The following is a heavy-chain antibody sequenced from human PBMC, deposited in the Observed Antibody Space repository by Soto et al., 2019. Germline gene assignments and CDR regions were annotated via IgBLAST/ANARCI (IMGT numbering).Heavy chain of an antibody. CDR3: AHSTNIRYSGQTRYFDY. V-gene: IGHV2-5*02. CDR2: IYWDDDK. J-gene: IGHJ4*02. CDR1: GFSLSTSGVG. D-gene: IGHD1-26*01. Sequence: QITLKESGPTLVKPTQTLTLTCTFSGFSLSTSGVGVGWIRQPPGKALEWLALIYWDDDKRYSPSLKSRLTITKDTSKNQVVLTITNMDPVDTATYYCAHSTNIRYSGQTRYFDYWGQGTLVTVSS.